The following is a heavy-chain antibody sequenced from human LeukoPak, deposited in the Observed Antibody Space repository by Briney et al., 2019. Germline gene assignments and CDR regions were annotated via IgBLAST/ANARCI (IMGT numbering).Heavy chain of an antibody. CDR3: ARLPRSGVYYYYMDV. Sequence: ASETLSLTCTVSGGSISSGGYYWSWIRQPPGKGLEWIGYIYHSGGTNYNPSLKSRVTISVDTSKNQFSLKLSSVTAADTAVYYCARLPRSGVYYYYMDVWGKGTTVTVSS. CDR1: GGSISSGGYY. J-gene: IGHJ6*03. V-gene: IGHV4-30-2*01. D-gene: IGHD6-25*01. CDR2: IYHSGGT.